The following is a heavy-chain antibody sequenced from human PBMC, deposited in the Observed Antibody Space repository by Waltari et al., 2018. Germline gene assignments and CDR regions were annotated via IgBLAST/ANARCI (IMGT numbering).Heavy chain of an antibody. CDR1: GFTFSSYS. V-gene: IGHV3-48*01. J-gene: IGHJ6*02. D-gene: IGHD2-15*01. CDR3: ARDFLGYCSGGSCVNYGMDV. CDR2: ISSSSSTI. Sequence: EVQLVESGGGLVQPGGSLRLSCAASGFTFSSYSMNWVRQAPGKGLEWVSYISSSSSTIYYADSVKGRFTISRDNAKNSLYLQMNSLRAEDTAVYYCARDFLGYCSGGSCVNYGMDVWGQGTTVTVSS.